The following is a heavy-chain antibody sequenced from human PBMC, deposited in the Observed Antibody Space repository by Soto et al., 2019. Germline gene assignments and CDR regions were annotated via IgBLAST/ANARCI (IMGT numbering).Heavy chain of an antibody. V-gene: IGHV3-53*04. Sequence: GGSLRLSCAASGFTVSSNYMSWVRQAPGKGLEWVSVIYSGGSTYYADSVTGRFTISRHNSKNKLYLQMNSLRAEDTAVYYCATQGVVYSGYDLNYYMDVWGKGTTVTVSS. CDR2: IYSGGST. CDR1: GFTVSSNY. J-gene: IGHJ6*03. CDR3: ATQGVVYSGYDLNYYMDV. D-gene: IGHD5-12*01.